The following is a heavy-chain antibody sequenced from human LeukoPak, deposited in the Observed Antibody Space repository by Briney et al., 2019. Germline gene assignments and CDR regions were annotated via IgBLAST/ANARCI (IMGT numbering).Heavy chain of an antibody. CDR3: ARRGYCSGGTCYSAAFDI. CDR1: GYNFTTYW. Sequence: GESLKISCKGSGYNFTTYWIGWVRQKPGKGLEWMGIIYPGDSDTRYSPSFQGQVTISADESISTAYLQWSSLKASDTAMYYCARRGYCSGGTCYSAAFDIWGQGTMVTVSS. J-gene: IGHJ3*02. V-gene: IGHV5-51*01. D-gene: IGHD2-15*01. CDR2: IYPGDSDT.